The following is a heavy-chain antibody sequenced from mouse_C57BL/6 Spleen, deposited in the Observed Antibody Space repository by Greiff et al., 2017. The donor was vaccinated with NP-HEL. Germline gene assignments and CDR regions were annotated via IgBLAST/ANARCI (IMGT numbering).Heavy chain of an antibody. J-gene: IGHJ3*01. CDR2: ISSGGSYT. CDR1: GFTFSSYG. CDR3: ARDTYWDGAWFAY. V-gene: IGHV5-6*01. Sequence: EVQVVESGGDLVKPGGSLKLSCAASGFTFSSYGMSWVRPTPDKRLEWVATISSGGSYTYYPDSVKGRFTISRDNCKNTLYLQMSSLKSEDTAMYYCARDTYWDGAWFAYWGQGTLVTVSA. D-gene: IGHD4-1*01.